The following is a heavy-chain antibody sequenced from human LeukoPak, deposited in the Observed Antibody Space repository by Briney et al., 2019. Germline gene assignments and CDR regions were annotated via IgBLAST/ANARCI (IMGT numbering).Heavy chain of an antibody. CDR2: IDSSEST. CDR1: GYSISSGDY. Sequence: SESLSLTCTVSGYSISSGDYCGCIRHPRGKVLEWFGSIDSSESTYYNPSLKSRVTISVDTSKNQFSLRLISVTAEDTAMYYFASHDHTAEAGDTWGQGTMVTVSS. CDR3: ASHDHTAEAGDT. V-gene: IGHV4-38-2*02. D-gene: IGHD6-19*01. J-gene: IGHJ5*02.